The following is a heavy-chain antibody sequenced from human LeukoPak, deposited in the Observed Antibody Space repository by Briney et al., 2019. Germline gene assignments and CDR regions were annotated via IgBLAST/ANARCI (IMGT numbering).Heavy chain of an antibody. CDR3: ATVTHGSSSWYVPFFDY. Sequence: GGSLRLSCAASGFTFSSYAMSWVRQAPGKGLEWVSAISGSGGSTYYADSVKGRFTISRDNSKNTLYLQMNSLRSEDTAVYYCATVTHGSSSWYVPFFDYWGQGTLVTVSS. J-gene: IGHJ4*02. V-gene: IGHV3-23*01. D-gene: IGHD6-13*01. CDR2: ISGSGGST. CDR1: GFTFSSYA.